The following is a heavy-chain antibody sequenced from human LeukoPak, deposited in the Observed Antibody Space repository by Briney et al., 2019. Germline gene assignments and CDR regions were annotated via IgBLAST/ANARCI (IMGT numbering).Heavy chain of an antibody. Sequence: PSETLSLTCTVSGGSISSYYWSWIRRPPGKGLEWIGYIYYSGSTNYNPSLKSRVTISVDTSKNQFSLKLSSVTAADTAVYYCARGLIGGWFDPWGQGTLVTVSS. J-gene: IGHJ5*02. D-gene: IGHD7-27*01. CDR2: IYYSGST. V-gene: IGHV4-59*01. CDR3: ARGLIGGWFDP. CDR1: GGSISSYY.